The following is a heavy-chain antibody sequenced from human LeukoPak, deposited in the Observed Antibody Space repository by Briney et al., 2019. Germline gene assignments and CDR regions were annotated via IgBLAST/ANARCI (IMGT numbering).Heavy chain of an antibody. D-gene: IGHD3-10*01. CDR3: AAGVGMVRGVYGMDV. CDR2: IYPGDSDT. Sequence: GKSLKISCKSSGYSFASYWIGWVRPVPGKGMEWMGIIYPGDSDTRYSPSFQGQVTISADKSISTAYLQWSSLKASDTATYYCAAGVGMVRGVYGMDVWGKGTTVTVSS. J-gene: IGHJ6*04. V-gene: IGHV5-51*01. CDR1: GYSFASYW.